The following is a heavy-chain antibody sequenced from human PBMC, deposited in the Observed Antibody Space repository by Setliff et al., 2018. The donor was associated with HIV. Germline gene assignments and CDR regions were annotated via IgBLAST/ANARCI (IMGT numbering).Heavy chain of an antibody. J-gene: IGHJ4*02. Sequence: VGSLRLSCAASGFTFSDCYISWIRQAPGKGLEWVSHISSRGHIIYYVDSVKGRFTISRDDAKNSLYLQMSSLRAEDTAVYYCARGLGISAAVLDYWGQGTLVTVSS. V-gene: IGHV3-11*01. CDR3: ARGLGISAAVLDY. D-gene: IGHD6-13*01. CDR1: GFTFSDCY. CDR2: ISSRGHII.